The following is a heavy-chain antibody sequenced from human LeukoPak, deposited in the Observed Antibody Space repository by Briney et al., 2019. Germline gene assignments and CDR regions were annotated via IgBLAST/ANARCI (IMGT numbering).Heavy chain of an antibody. J-gene: IGHJ4*02. D-gene: IGHD5-18*01. Sequence: GGSLRLSCAASGLTVSSNYMSWVRQAPGKGLEWVSVIYTGGSTYYADSVKGRFTISRDNSKNTLYLQMNSLRGEDTAVYYCAKGLQLWAPIDYWGQGTLVTVSS. CDR2: IYTGGST. V-gene: IGHV3-53*05. CDR1: GLTVSSNY. CDR3: AKGLQLWAPIDY.